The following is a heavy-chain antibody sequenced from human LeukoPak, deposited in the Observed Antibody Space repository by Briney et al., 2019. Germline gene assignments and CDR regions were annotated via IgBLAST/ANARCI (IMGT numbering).Heavy chain of an antibody. CDR1: GGTFSTYA. V-gene: IGHV1-69*01. J-gene: IGHJ4*02. Sequence: SVKVSCKASGGTFSTYAISWVRQAPGQGLEWMGGIIPIFGTANYAQKFQGRVTITADESTSTAYMELSSLRSEDTAVYYCATEGSSGAYYYDRTSFHYFDYWGQGTLVTVSS. CDR2: IIPIFGTA. CDR3: ATEGSSGAYYYDRTSFHYFDY. D-gene: IGHD3-22*01.